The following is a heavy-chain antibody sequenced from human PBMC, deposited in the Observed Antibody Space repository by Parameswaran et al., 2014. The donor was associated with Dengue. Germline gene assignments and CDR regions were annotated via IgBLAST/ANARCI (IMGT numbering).Heavy chain of an antibody. J-gene: IGHJ4*02. CDR3: ASTYCGGDCYSDY. Sequence: RWIRQPPGKGLEWVANIKQDGSEKYYVDSVKGRFTISRDNAKNSLYLQMNSLRAEDTAVYYCASTYCGGDCYSDYWGQGNPGHRLL. CDR2: IKQDGSEK. V-gene: IGHV3-7*01. D-gene: IGHD2-21*02.